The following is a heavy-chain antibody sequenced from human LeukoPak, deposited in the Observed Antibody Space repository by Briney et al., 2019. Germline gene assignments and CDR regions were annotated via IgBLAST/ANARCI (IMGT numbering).Heavy chain of an antibody. V-gene: IGHV4-59*01. D-gene: IGHD3-22*01. Sequence: SETLSLTCTVSGGSISSYYWSWIRQPPGKGLEWIGYIYYSGSTNYSPSLKSRVTISVDTSKNQFSLKLSSVTAADTAVYYCAVSSGYYGYYFDYWGQGTLVTVSS. CDR2: IYYSGST. J-gene: IGHJ4*02. CDR1: GGSISSYY. CDR3: AVSSGYYGYYFDY.